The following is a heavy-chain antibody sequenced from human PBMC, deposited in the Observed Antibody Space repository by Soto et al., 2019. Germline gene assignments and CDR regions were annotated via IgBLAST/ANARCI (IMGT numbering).Heavy chain of an antibody. CDR1: GGSISSKTHY. V-gene: IGHV4-39*07. Sequence: SETLSLTFIVSGGSISSKTHYWGWIRQPPGKGLEWIGEINHSGSTNYNPSLKSRVTISVDTSKNQFSLKLSSVTAADTAVYYCARLMVRGVIRIDPWGQGTLVTVSS. CDR3: ARLMVRGVIRIDP. CDR2: INHSGST. D-gene: IGHD3-10*01. J-gene: IGHJ5*02.